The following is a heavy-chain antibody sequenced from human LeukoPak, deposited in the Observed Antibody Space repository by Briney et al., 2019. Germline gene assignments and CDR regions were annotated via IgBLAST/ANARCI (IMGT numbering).Heavy chain of an antibody. D-gene: IGHD3-16*01. CDR3: ARGHLKSVAWGSTRYYYYMDV. J-gene: IGHJ6*03. CDR1: GGSISSSNW. Sequence: ASGTLSLTCAVSGGSISSSNWWSWVRQPPGKGLEWIGEIYHSGSTNYNPSLKSRVIISVDTSKNRFSLRLSSVTAADTAVYYCARGHLKSVAWGSTRYYYYMDVWGKGTTVTVSS. CDR2: IYHSGST. V-gene: IGHV4-4*02.